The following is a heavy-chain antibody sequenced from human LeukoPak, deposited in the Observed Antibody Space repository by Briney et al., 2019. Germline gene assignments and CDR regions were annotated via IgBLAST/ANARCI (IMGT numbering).Heavy chain of an antibody. CDR3: TRGPRWYFGD. Sequence: PGGSLRLSCAASGFSVSSNYMSWVRQAPGKGLEWVSVIYSDGNIYYTDSVKGRFTISRDNSKNTLYLQMNSLRAEDTAVYYCTRGPRWYFGDWGQGTLVTVSS. V-gene: IGHV3-53*01. J-gene: IGHJ4*02. CDR2: IYSDGNI. D-gene: IGHD4-23*01. CDR1: GFSVSSNY.